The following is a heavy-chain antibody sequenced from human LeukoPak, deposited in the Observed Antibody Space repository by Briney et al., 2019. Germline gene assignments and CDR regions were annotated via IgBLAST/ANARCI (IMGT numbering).Heavy chain of an antibody. V-gene: IGHV4-59*01. Sequence: PSETVSLPCTIWSLHCDLISSLYPAWIRQPPGKGLEWLGYGYYRVSTNYNPSLKSRVTISIDTANIQVSLKLNSVTAADTAVYYCARASNYDTSGYYFYWYFDLGGGGTPVTVSS. CDR3: ARASNYDTSGYYFYWYFDL. D-gene: IGHD3-22*01. CDR1: CDLISSLY. J-gene: IGHJ2*01. CDR2: GYYRVST.